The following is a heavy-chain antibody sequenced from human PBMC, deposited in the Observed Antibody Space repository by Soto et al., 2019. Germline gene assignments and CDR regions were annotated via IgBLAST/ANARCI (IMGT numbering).Heavy chain of an antibody. CDR1: GGSISSGDYY. CDR3: ARDAPGYYDSSGPLDY. Sequence: SETLSLTCTVSGGSISSGDYYWNWIRQPPGKGLEWIGYIYYSGSTYYNPSLKSRVTISVDTSKNQFSLKLSSVTAADTAVYYCARDAPGYYDSSGPLDYWGQGTLVTVSS. D-gene: IGHD3-22*01. V-gene: IGHV4-30-4*01. J-gene: IGHJ4*02. CDR2: IYYSGST.